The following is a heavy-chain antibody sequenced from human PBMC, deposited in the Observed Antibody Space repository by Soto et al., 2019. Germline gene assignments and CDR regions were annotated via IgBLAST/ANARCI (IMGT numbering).Heavy chain of an antibody. J-gene: IGHJ4*02. Sequence: EVQLLESGGGLVQPGGSLRLSCAASGFTFTSYAMSWVRQAPGKGLEWVSAMSGSGDITYFAGPVKGRFTISRDNSKNTLYLQMSSLRPEDTAVYYCALHKFYDARKSFDYWGQGTQVTVSS. CDR3: ALHKFYDARKSFDY. CDR2: MSGSGDIT. V-gene: IGHV3-23*01. CDR1: GFTFTSYA. D-gene: IGHD5-12*01.